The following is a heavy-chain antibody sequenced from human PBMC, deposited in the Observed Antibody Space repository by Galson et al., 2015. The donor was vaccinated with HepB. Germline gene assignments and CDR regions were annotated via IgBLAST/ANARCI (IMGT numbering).Heavy chain of an antibody. CDR1: GFTFSSYG. Sequence: LRLSCAASGFTFSSYGMHWVRQAPGKGLEWVAVIWYDGSNKYYADSVKGRFTISRDNSKNTLYLQMNSLRAEDTAVYYCARASGIAAAGHYYYYMDVWGKGTTVTVSS. CDR3: ARASGIAAAGHYYYYMDV. D-gene: IGHD6-13*01. CDR2: IWYDGSNK. V-gene: IGHV3-33*01. J-gene: IGHJ6*03.